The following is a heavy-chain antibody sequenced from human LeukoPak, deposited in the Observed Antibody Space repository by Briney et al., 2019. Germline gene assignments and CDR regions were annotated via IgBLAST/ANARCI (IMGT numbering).Heavy chain of an antibody. CDR3: ARGRDGYTLIDAFDI. V-gene: IGHV3-21*01. Sequence: GGSLRLSCAASGFTFSSYEMNWVRQAPGKGLVWVSSISPSSIYIYYAHSLKGRFTISRDNAKNSLYLEMNSLRAEDTALYYCARGRDGYTLIDAFDIWGQGTMVTVSS. D-gene: IGHD5-24*01. CDR2: ISPSSIYI. CDR1: GFTFSSYE. J-gene: IGHJ3*02.